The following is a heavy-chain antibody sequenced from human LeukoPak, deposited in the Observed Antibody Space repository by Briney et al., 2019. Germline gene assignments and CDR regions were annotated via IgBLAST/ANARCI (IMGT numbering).Heavy chain of an antibody. Sequence: GGSLRLSCGASGFTFSSYAMSWVRQAPGKGREWVSGSSGSGSSTYYADSVKGRFTISRDNSKNTLYLQMNSLRAEDTAVYYCAKVLLGVYYFDYWGQGTLVTVSS. CDR1: GFTFSSYA. V-gene: IGHV3-23*01. CDR2: SSGSGSST. J-gene: IGHJ4*02. D-gene: IGHD2-8*01. CDR3: AKVLLGVYYFDY.